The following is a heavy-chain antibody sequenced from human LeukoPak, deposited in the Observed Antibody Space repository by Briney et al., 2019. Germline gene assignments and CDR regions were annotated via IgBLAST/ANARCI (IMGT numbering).Heavy chain of an antibody. V-gene: IGHV3-53*01. D-gene: IGHD6-19*01. CDR3: AGGSGWLIDS. Sequence: GGSLRLSCVVSGFTVSSNYMSWVRQAPGKGLEWVSIIYSGGYAYYADSVKGRFTISRDNSKNTLYLQMNSLRAEDTAVYYCAGGSGWLIDSWGQGTLVTVSS. CDR2: IYSGGYA. CDR1: GFTVSSNY. J-gene: IGHJ4*02.